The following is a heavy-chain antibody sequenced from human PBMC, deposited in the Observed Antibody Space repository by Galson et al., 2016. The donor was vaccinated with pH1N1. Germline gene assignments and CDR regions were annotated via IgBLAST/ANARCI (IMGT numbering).Heavy chain of an antibody. J-gene: IGHJ4*02. CDR1: GFTFRTYA. CDR2: INNLGGST. D-gene: IGHD3-22*01. Sequence: SLRLSCAASGFTFRTYAMHWVRQAPGKGLEYVSGINNLGGSTYYANSVEGRFTISRDNAKNTLYLQMGSLRPEDMAVYYCAREDYYDSSGFGYWGQGTLVTVSS. V-gene: IGHV3-64*01. CDR3: AREDYYDSSGFGY.